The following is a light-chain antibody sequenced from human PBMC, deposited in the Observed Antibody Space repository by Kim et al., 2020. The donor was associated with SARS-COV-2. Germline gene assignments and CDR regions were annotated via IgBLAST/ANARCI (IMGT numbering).Light chain of an antibody. V-gene: IGLV1-44*01. Sequence: QSVLTQPPSASGTPGQRVTISCSGTRSNIGGNTVNWYQHLPGTAPKLLIYSDNQRPSGVPDRFSGSKSGTSASLAISGLQSEDEANYYCAAWDDSLNGPVFGGGTQLTVL. J-gene: IGLJ3*02. CDR1: RSNIGGNT. CDR3: AAWDDSLNGPV. CDR2: SDN.